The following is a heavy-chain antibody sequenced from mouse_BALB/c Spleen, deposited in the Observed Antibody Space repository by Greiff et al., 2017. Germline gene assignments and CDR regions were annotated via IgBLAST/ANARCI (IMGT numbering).Heavy chain of an antibody. J-gene: IGHJ3*01. V-gene: IGHV5-12-1*01. CDR2: ISSGGGST. Sequence: EVQLVESGGGLVKPGGSLKLSCAASGFAFSSYDMSWVRQTPEKRLEWVAYISSGGGSTYYPDTVKGRFTISRDNAKNTLYLQMSSLKSEDTAMYYCARHGPLNWDGGFAYWGQGTLVTVSA. CDR3: ARHGPLNWDGGFAY. CDR1: GFAFSSYD. D-gene: IGHD4-1*01.